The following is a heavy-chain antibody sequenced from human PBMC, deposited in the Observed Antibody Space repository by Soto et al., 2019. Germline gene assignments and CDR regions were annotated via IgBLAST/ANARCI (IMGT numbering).Heavy chain of an antibody. V-gene: IGHV3-23*04. CDR2: ITITGDTT. CDR3: AEGGGGDHGY. CDR1: GFIFTTSD. J-gene: IGHJ4*02. Sequence: EVQLVESEGGLVQPGGSLRLSCEASGFIFTTSDMSWVRQAPGKGLEWISSITITGDTTHYADSVKGRFTISRDNSRNTWYLKMNSLRVDDTAVFYWAEGGGGDHGYWGQGTLVAVSS. D-gene: IGHD2-21*02.